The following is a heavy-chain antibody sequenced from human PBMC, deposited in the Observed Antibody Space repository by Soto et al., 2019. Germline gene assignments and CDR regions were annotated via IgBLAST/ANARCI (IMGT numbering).Heavy chain of an antibody. J-gene: IGHJ4*02. CDR3: ASGGHVVVVTASLAY. CDR1: GDTFTNYY. CDR2: VNPSGGHT. Sequence: QVQLMQSGAEVKKPGASVKVSCKASGDTFTNYYIHWVRQAPGQGLEWMGTVNPSGGHTTYAQHFLGRVTRARDTAASTLCMALTGLTSDDTAVYYCASGGHVVVVTASLAYWGQGTLVTVSS. D-gene: IGHD2-21*02. V-gene: IGHV1-46*01.